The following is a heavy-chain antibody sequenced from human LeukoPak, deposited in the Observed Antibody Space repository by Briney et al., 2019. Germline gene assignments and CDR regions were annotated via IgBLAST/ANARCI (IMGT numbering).Heavy chain of an antibody. CDR2: INPNSGGT. Sequence: ASVKVSCKASGYTFTGYYMHWVRQAPGQGLEWMGWINPNSGGTNYAQKFQGRVTMTRDTSISTAYMELSRLRSDDTAVYYCARERGYCGGDCYDHDAFDIWGQGTMVTVSS. CDR3: ARERGYCGGDCYDHDAFDI. J-gene: IGHJ3*02. D-gene: IGHD2-21*01. CDR1: GYTFTGYY. V-gene: IGHV1-2*02.